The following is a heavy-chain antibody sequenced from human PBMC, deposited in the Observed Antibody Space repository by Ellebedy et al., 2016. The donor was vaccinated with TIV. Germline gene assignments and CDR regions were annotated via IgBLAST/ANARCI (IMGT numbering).Heavy chain of an antibody. D-gene: IGHD2-8*01. J-gene: IGHJ4*02. V-gene: IGHV3-74*01. CDR1: GFTFSSYW. Sequence: GESLKISXAASGFTFSSYWMHWVRQAPGKGLVLVSRINKDGSSTNYADSVKGRFTISRDNAQNTLYLQMNSLRAEDTAVYYCARDGVWGGDFWGQGTPVTVSS. CDR2: INKDGSST. CDR3: ARDGVWGGDF.